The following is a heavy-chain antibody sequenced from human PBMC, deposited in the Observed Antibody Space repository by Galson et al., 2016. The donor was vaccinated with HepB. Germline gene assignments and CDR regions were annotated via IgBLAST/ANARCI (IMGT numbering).Heavy chain of an antibody. J-gene: IGHJ3*02. V-gene: IGHV5-10-1*01. D-gene: IGHD2-15*01. CDR3: ARHRRWEPLLDAFDI. Sequence: QSGAEVKKPGESLRISCKGSGYSFTNYWISWVRQMPGKGLEWMGTSDPSDSYTKYSPSFQGHVTISGDKSISTAYLQWSSLKASDTAMYFCARHRRWEPLLDAFDIWGQGTMVTVSS. CDR1: GYSFTNYW. CDR2: SDPSDSYT.